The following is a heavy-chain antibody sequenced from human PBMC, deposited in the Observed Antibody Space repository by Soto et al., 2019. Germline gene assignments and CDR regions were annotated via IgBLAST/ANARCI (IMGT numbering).Heavy chain of an antibody. Sequence: EVQLLESGGGLVQPGGSLRLSCAASGFTFSSYAMSWVRQAPGKGLEGVSAISGSGGSTYYADSVKGRFTISRDNSKKTLYLQMNSLRAEDTAVYYCAKDCTYYYYGMDVWGQGTTVTVS. CDR1: GFTFSSYA. J-gene: IGHJ6*02. CDR2: ISGSGGST. V-gene: IGHV3-23*01. CDR3: AKDCTYYYYGMDV.